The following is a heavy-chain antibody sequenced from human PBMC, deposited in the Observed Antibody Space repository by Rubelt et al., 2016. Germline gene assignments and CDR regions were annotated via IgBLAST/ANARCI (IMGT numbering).Heavy chain of an antibody. Sequence: QLQLQESGPGLVKPSETLSLTCTVSGGSISSSSYYWGWIRQPPGKGLEWIGSIYYSGSNYYNRSRWGGVTIAGDTSRNHVSLKWGSVTSADTAVYYCARRRISSGSDAFDIWGQGTMVTVSS. V-gene: IGHV4-39*02. CDR1: GGSISSSSYY. CDR2: IYYSGSN. D-gene: IGHD3-22*01. CDR3: ARRRISSGSDAFDI. J-gene: IGHJ3*02.